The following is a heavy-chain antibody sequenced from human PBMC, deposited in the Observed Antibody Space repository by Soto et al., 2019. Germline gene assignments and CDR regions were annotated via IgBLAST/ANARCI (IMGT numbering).Heavy chain of an antibody. CDR1: GFTFSSYW. J-gene: IGHJ6*02. Sequence: GGSLRLSCAATGFTFSSYWMSWVRQAPGKGLEWVANIKQDGSEKYYVDSVKGRFTISRDNAKNSLYLQMNSLRAEDTAVYYCARGTYYDFWSGYLVYYYYGMDVWGQGTTVTV. V-gene: IGHV3-7*01. D-gene: IGHD3-3*01. CDR3: ARGTYYDFWSGYLVYYYYGMDV. CDR2: IKQDGSEK.